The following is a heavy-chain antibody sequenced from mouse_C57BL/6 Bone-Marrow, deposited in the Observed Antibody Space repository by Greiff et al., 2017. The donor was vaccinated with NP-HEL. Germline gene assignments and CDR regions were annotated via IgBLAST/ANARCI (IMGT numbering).Heavy chain of an antibody. CDR1: GFTFTDYY. CDR3: ARSIYYDYADDPCYAMDY. Sequence: EVMLVESGGGLVQPGGSLSLSCAASGFTFTDYYMSWVRQPPGKALEWLGFIRNKANGYTTGYSASGKGRFTSSRDNSQSILYLQMNALRAEDSATYYCARSIYYDYADDPCYAMDYWGQGTSVTVSS. J-gene: IGHJ4*01. CDR2: IRNKANGYTT. D-gene: IGHD2-4*01. V-gene: IGHV7-3*01.